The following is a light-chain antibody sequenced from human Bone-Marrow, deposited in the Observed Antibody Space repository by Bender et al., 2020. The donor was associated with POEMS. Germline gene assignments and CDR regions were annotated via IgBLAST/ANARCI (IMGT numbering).Light chain of an antibody. CDR2: DVT. Sequence: QSALTQPASVSGSPGQSITISCTGTSSDIGGYDFVSWYQQRPGKGPKLMIYDVTNRPSGISNRFSGSKSGNTASLTISGLQAEDEADYFCSSYRDSGVQTVFGGGTQLTVL. CDR1: SSDIGGYDF. V-gene: IGLV2-14*03. J-gene: IGLJ7*01. CDR3: SSYRDSGVQTV.